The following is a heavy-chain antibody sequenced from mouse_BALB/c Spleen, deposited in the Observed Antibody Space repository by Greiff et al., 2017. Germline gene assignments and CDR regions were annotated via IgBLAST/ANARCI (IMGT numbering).Heavy chain of an antibody. J-gene: IGHJ2*01. Sequence: EVQGVESGGGLVKPGGSLKLSCAASGFTFSSYTMSWVRQTPEKRLEWVATISSGGSYTYYPDSVKGRFTISRDNAKNTLYLQMSSLKSEDTAMYYCTRDNPYYFDYWGQGTTLTVSS. CDR2: ISSGGSYT. CDR3: TRDNPYYFDY. CDR1: GFTFSSYT. V-gene: IGHV5-6-4*01.